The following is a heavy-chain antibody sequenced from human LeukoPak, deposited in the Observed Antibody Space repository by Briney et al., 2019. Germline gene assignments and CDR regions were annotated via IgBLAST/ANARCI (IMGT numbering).Heavy chain of an antibody. CDR2: INHSGST. Sequence: SETLSLTCAAYGVSFSGYYWRWVRQPPGKGLEWVGEINHSGSTNYNPSLKSRVTISVDTSNNQYSLKLNSVAAADTAVYCCARGYGNYYGSGSYYNRRWFDPWGQGTLVTVSS. CDR3: ARGYGNYYGSGSYYNRRWFDP. J-gene: IGHJ5*02. CDR1: GVSFSGYY. V-gene: IGHV4-34*01. D-gene: IGHD3-10*01.